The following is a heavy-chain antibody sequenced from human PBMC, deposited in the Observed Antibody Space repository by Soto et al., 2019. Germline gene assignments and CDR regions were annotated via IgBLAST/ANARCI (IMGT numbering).Heavy chain of an antibody. Sequence: EVQLVESGGGLVQPGGSLRLSCAASGFTFGNFAMHWVRQAPGKGLDWVSGISWNTGTIDYADSVKGRFTISRDNAERSLYLQMNILRADDTAVYYCARAPGYCTGGACSNLGHFDYWGLGTLVTVSS. J-gene: IGHJ4*02. CDR3: ARAPGYCTGGACSNLGHFDY. CDR1: GFTFGNFA. CDR2: ISWNTGTI. D-gene: IGHD2-8*02. V-gene: IGHV3-9*01.